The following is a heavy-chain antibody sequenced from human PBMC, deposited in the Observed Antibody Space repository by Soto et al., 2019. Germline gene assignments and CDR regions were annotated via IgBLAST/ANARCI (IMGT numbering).Heavy chain of an antibody. V-gene: IGHV3-33*01. Sequence: GGSLRLSCVASGFTFSNYGMHWVRQAPGKGLEWVAGIDCNEINQYYIDPVKGRFTISXXXSXXTXXLXXNXXRAXDTAVYYCARDFCTVPTCYDLWGQGVLVTVSS. CDR1: GFTFSNYG. CDR3: ARDFCTVPTCYDL. J-gene: IGHJ4*02. D-gene: IGHD2-8*02. CDR2: IDCNEINQ.